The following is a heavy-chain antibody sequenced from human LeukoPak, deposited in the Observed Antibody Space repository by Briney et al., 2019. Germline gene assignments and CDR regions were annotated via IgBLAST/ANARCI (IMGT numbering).Heavy chain of an antibody. J-gene: IGHJ4*02. CDR1: GYTFTSYD. D-gene: IGHD4-17*01. CDR3: ARTDGDLDY. Sequence: ASVEVSCKASGYTFTSYDINWVRQGTGQGLEWMGWMSTKSGNTGNAQKFQGRVTMTRDTSISTAYMELSSLRSDDTAVYYCARTDGDLDYWGQGTLVTVSS. V-gene: IGHV1-8*01. CDR2: MSTKSGNT.